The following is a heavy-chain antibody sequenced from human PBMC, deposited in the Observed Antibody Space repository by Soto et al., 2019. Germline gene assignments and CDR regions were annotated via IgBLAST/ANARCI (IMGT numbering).Heavy chain of an antibody. CDR2: ISGSGGST. J-gene: IGHJ3*02. V-gene: IGHV3-23*01. Sequence: EVQLLESGGGLVQPGGSLRLSCAASGFTFSSYAMNWVRQAPGKGLEWVSVISGSGGSTYYADSVKGPFTISRDNSTTTLYLQMTSLTAVDTAVYYCAIDLESMTWVWNAFDIWSQWTMVTVSS. CDR1: GFTFSSYA. CDR3: AIDLESMTWVWNAFDI. D-gene: IGHD1-1*01.